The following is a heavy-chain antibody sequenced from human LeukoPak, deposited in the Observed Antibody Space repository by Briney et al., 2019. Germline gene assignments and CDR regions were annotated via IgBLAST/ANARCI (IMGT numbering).Heavy chain of an antibody. D-gene: IGHD1-1*01. V-gene: IGHV3-48*03. CDR3: ARPPGMTAAFDI. Sequence: GGSLRLSCVASGFTFSNYEMNWVRQVPGKGLEWISYSTSSGNTVYYADSVKGRFTTSRDNAKNSLYLQMNSLRVEDTAVYYCARPPGMTAAFDIWGRETMVTVSS. CDR1: GFTFSNYE. CDR2: STSSGNTV. J-gene: IGHJ3*02.